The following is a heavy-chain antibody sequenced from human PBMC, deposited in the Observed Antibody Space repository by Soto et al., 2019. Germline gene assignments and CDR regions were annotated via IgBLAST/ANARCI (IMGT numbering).Heavy chain of an antibody. Sequence: SVKVSCKASGGTFSSYTISWVRQAPGQGLEWMGRIIPILGIANYAQKFQGRVTITADKSTSTAYMELSSLRFEDTAVYYCARGYCSSTSCYFSSRNWLDPWGQGTLVTVSS. CDR2: IIPILGIA. CDR3: ARGYCSSTSCYFSSRNWLDP. CDR1: GGTFSSYT. D-gene: IGHD2-2*01. J-gene: IGHJ5*02. V-gene: IGHV1-69*02.